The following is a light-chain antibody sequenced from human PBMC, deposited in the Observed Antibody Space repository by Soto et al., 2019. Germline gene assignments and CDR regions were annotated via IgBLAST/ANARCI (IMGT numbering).Light chain of an antibody. CDR1: SSNIGAGYD. Sequence: QSALTQPPSVSGAPGQRVTISCTGSSSNIGAGYDVHWYQQLPGTAPKLLIYGNSNRPSGVPDRFSGSKSGTSASLAITGLQAEDEADYYCQSYDSSLSGEGFGGGTKLTVL. V-gene: IGLV1-40*01. CDR2: GNS. CDR3: QSYDSSLSGEG. J-gene: IGLJ2*01.